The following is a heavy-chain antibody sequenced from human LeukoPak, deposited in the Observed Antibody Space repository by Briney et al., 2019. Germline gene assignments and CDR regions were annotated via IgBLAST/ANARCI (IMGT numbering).Heavy chain of an antibody. V-gene: IGHV1-8*01. CDR3: ARHVDCSGGHCYSYYFDY. J-gene: IGHJ4*02. Sequence: ASVKVSCKASGYTFTSYDINWVRQATGQGLEWMGWMNPNSGNTGYAQKFQGRVTITKDTSTSTAYMELRSLRSDDTAVYYCARHVDCSGGHCYSYYFDYWGREPWSPSPQ. D-gene: IGHD2-15*01. CDR2: MNPNSGNT. CDR1: GYTFTSYD.